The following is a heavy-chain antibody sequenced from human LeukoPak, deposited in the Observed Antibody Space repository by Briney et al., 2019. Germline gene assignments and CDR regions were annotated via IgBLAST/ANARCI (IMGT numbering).Heavy chain of an antibody. CDR3: AKPPGYCSSTSCPWDY. Sequence: GGSLRLSCAASGFTFSSYWMHWVRQAPGKGLVWVSRINSDGSSTSYADSVKGRFTISRDNSRNTLYLQMNSLRAEDTAVYYCAKPPGYCSSTSCPWDYWGQGTLVTVSS. J-gene: IGHJ4*02. CDR1: GFTFSSYW. V-gene: IGHV3-74*01. D-gene: IGHD2-2*01. CDR2: INSDGSST.